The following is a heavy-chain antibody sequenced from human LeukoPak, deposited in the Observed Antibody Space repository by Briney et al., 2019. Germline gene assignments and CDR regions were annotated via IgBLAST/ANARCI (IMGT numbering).Heavy chain of an antibody. J-gene: IGHJ4*02. Sequence: GRSLRLSCAASGFTLDDFAMHWVRHSPGKGLEWVSGISWNSDTTAYSDSVKGRFTISRDNANNSLYLLMNSLRSEDTAFYYCAKAPHYYTSATYWDYFENWGQGSLVTVSS. D-gene: IGHD3-10*01. CDR1: GFTLDDFA. CDR2: ISWNSDTT. CDR3: AKAPHYYTSATYWDYFEN. V-gene: IGHV3-9*01.